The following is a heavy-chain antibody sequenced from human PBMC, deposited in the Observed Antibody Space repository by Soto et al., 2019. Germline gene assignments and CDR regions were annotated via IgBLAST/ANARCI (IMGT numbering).Heavy chain of an antibody. Sequence: EVQLVESGGGLVKPGGSLRLSCAASGFTFSTYSMNWVRQAQGKGLEWVSSIGRSSSYIYYADSVKGRISISRDNAKKSLSLPMNSRRADDTAVYYCARGGESTYDFWSDYRDAWFDYWGQGTPVTVSS. CDR1: GFTFSTYS. J-gene: IGHJ4*02. CDR2: IGRSSSYI. CDR3: ARGGESTYDFWSDYRDAWFDY. V-gene: IGHV3-21*01. D-gene: IGHD3-3*01.